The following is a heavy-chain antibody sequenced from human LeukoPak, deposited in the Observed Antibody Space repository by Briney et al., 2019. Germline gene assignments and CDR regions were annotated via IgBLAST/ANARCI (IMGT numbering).Heavy chain of an antibody. CDR1: GFTFSYFW. CDR2: INLDGTEK. V-gene: IGHV3-7*05. D-gene: IGHD1-26*01. J-gene: IGHJ4*02. CDR3: ARDNVGATPFDY. Sequence: GGSLRLPCAASGFTFSYFWMSWVRQAPGKGLEWVANINLDGTEKHYVDSVKGRFTISRDNARKSLYLQMNSLRAEDTAVYYCARDNVGATPFDYWGQGTLVTVSS.